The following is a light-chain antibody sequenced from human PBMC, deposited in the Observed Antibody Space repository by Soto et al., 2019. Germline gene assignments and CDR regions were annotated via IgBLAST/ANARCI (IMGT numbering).Light chain of an antibody. J-gene: IGLJ1*01. V-gene: IGLV2-8*01. Sequence: QSALTQPPSASGSPGQSVTISCTGTSSDVGGYNYVSWYQQHPGKAPKLMIYEVSKRPSGVPDRFSGSKSGNTASLTVSGLQPEHEADYYCSSYAGSNNWNFGTGTKLTVL. CDR1: SSDVGGYNY. CDR2: EVS. CDR3: SSYAGSNNWN.